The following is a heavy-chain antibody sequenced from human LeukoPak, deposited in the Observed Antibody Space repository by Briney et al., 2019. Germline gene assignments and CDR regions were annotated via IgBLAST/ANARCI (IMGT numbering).Heavy chain of an antibody. V-gene: IGHV1-46*01. CDR1: GYTFTSYY. CDR3: ARANFIAAAGAFDY. Sequence: ASVKVSCKASGYTFTSYYIHWVRQAPGQGLEWMGIINPSGGSTSYAQKFQGKVTMTRDMSTSTVYMELSSLRSEDTAVYYCARANFIAAAGAFDYWGQGTLVTVSS. CDR2: INPSGGST. J-gene: IGHJ4*02. D-gene: IGHD6-13*01.